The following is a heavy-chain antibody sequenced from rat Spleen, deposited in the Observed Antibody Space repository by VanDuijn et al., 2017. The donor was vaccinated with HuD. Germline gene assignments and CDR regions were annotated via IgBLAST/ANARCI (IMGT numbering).Heavy chain of an antibody. Sequence: EVQLVESGGGLVQPGRAMKLSCAASGFTFTNYYMAWVRQAPTKGLAWVASVSTGGGTTYYRDSLKGRFTISRDNAKSTLSLQMDSLRSEDTATYYCARRHYGYTDYFDYWGQGVMVTVSS. CDR3: ARRHYGYTDYFDY. D-gene: IGHD1-9*01. J-gene: IGHJ2*01. CDR2: VSTGGGTT. V-gene: IGHV5-25*01. CDR1: GFTFTNYY.